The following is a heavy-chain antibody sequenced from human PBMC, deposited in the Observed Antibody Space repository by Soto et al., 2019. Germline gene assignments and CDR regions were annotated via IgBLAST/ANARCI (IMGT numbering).Heavy chain of an antibody. CDR3: ARHEAGLLWFGELVPPPIWFDS. Sequence: PSETLSLTCTVSGGSISSYYWSWIRQPPGKGLEWIGYIYYSGSTNYNPSLKSRVTISVDTSKNQFSLKLSSVTAADTAVYYCARHEAGLLWFGELVPPPIWFDSWGQGTLVTVS. J-gene: IGHJ5*01. CDR2: IYYSGST. D-gene: IGHD3-10*01. CDR1: GGSISSYY. V-gene: IGHV4-59*08.